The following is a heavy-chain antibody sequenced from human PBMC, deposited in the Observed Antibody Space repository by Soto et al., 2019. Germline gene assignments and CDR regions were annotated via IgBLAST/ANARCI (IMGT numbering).Heavy chain of an antibody. CDR3: ARVRRSSGYYYGY. V-gene: IGHV1-46*04. CDR1: GYTXSSYY. CDR2: INPSGGST. J-gene: IGHJ4*02. D-gene: IGHD3-22*01. Sequence: SXKVSFKASGYTXSSYYMHLVRQAPGKGLEWMGIINPSGGSTSYAKKWQGIGTMTRDTSTSTVYIELSSLRSEDTDVYYCARVRRSSGYYYGYWGQGTPVTVSS.